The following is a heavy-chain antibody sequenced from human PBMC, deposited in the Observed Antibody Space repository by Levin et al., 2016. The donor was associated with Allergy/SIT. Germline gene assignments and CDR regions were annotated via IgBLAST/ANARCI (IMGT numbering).Heavy chain of an antibody. CDR3: ARSPRTYDYVWGRMKEDNWFDP. CDR1: GFSLSTSGMC. J-gene: IGHJ5*02. V-gene: IGHV2-70*11. Sequence: SGPTLVKPTQTLTLTCTFSGFSLSTSGMCVSWIRQPPGKALEWLARIDWDDDKYYSTSLKTRLTISKDTSKNQVVLTMTNMDPVDTATYYCARSPRTYDYVWGRMKEDNWFDPWGQGTLVTVSS. CDR2: IDWDDDK. D-gene: IGHD3-16*01.